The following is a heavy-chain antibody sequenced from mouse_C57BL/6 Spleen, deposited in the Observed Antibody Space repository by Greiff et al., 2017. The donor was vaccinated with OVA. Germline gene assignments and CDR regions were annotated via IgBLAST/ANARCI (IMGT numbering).Heavy chain of an antibody. CDR1: GYSITSGYD. CDR2: ISYSGST. Sequence: VQLQQSGPGMVKPSQSLSLTCTVTGYSITSGYDWHWIRHFPGNKLEWMGYISYSGSTNYNPSLKSRISITHDTSKNHFFLKLNSVTTEDTAKYYCARGGPPMDYWGQGTSVTVSS. V-gene: IGHV3-1*01. D-gene: IGHD3-3*01. CDR3: ARGGPPMDY. J-gene: IGHJ4*01.